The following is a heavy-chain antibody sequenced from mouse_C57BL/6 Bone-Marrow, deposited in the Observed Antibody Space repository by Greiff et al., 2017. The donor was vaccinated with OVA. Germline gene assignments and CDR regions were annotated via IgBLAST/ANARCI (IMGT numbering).Heavy chain of an antibody. CDR3: ARLYDYGLAY. D-gene: IGHD2-4*01. J-gene: IGHJ3*01. Sequence: QVQLQQPGAELVRPGSSVKLSCKASGYTFTSYWMDWVKQRPGQGLEWIGNIYPSDSETHYNQKFKDKATLTVDKSSSTAYMQLSSLTSEDSAVYYCARLYDYGLAYWGQGTLVTVSA. CDR1: GYTFTSYW. CDR2: IYPSDSET. V-gene: IGHV1-61*01.